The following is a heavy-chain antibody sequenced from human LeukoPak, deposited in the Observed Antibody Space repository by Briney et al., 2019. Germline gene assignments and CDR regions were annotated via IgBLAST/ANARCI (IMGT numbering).Heavy chain of an antibody. CDR1: GFTFSSYA. CDR3: AKEFGYGSGSYYYYYYMDV. V-gene: IGHV3-23*01. J-gene: IGHJ6*03. CDR2: ISGSGGST. D-gene: IGHD3-10*01. Sequence: GGSLRLSCAASGFTFSSYAMSWVRQAPGKGLEWVSAISGSGGSTYYADSVKGRFTISRDNSKNTLYLQMNSLRAEDTAVYYCAKEFGYGSGSYYYYYYMDVWGKGTTVTISS.